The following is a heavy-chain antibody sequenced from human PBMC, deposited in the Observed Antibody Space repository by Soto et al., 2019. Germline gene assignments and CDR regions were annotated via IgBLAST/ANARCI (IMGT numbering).Heavy chain of an antibody. V-gene: IGHV3-11*01. CDR1: GFTLSDYY. J-gene: IGHJ3*02. CDR3: ASKQPVLGDGFDI. CDR2: ISSSGSTI. Sequence: GGSLRLSCAASGFTLSDYYMSWIRQAPGKGLEWVSYISSSGSTIYYADSVKGRFTISRDNAKNSLYLQMNSLRAEDTAVYYCASKQPVLGDGFDIWGQGTMVTVSS. D-gene: IGHD6-13*01.